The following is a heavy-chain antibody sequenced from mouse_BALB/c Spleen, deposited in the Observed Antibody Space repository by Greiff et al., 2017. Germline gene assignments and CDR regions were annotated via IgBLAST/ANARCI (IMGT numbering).Heavy chain of an antibody. CDR2: IRNKANGYTT. D-gene: IGHD1-1*01. V-gene: IGHV7-3*02. CDR3: ARVSLTTDFDY. J-gene: IGHJ2*01. Sequence: EVKVEESGGGLVQPGGSLRLSCATSGFTFTDYYMSWVRQPPGKALEWLGFIRNKANGYTTEYSASVKGRFTISRDNSQSILYLQMNTLRAEDSATYYCARVSLTTDFDYWGQGTTLTVSS. CDR1: GFTFTDYY.